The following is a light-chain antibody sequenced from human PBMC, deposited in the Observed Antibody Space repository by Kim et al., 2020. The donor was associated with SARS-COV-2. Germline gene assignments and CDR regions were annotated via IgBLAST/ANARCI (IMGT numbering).Light chain of an antibody. Sequence: VTITCPGSTSNIGAGYDVHWYQQLPGTVPKILIYGNDQRPSGVPGRFSGSTSGTSPSLAITGLQPEDEADYYCQSYDSSLTGSRVFGGGTKVTVL. CDR3: QSYDSSLTGSRV. CDR1: TSNIGAGYD. J-gene: IGLJ3*02. V-gene: IGLV1-40*01. CDR2: GND.